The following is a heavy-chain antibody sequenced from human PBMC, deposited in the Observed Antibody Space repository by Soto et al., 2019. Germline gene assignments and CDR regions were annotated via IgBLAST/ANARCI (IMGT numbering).Heavy chain of an antibody. D-gene: IGHD3-10*01. Sequence: GCSLRLSCAAAGFTFSSYSMTWVRQAPGKGLEWVSGISDSGGNTWYADSVKGRFTISRDNSKNTLFLQMNSLRAEDTAVYFCSKWSGFGDAWGQGTLVTASS. V-gene: IGHV3-23*01. CDR1: GFTFSSYS. J-gene: IGHJ5*02. CDR2: ISDSGGNT. CDR3: SKWSGFGDA.